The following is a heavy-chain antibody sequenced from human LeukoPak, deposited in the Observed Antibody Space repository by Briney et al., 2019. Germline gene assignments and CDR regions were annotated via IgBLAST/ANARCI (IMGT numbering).Heavy chain of an antibody. V-gene: IGHV4-38-2*02. CDR1: GYSISSGFH. CDR2: FFHTGTT. Sequence: SETLPLTCSVSGYSISSGFHWGWIRQPPGKGLEWIGNFFHTGTTSYNPSLKGRATISVDMSQNHFSLKLDSVTAADTAIYYCVRGVDSWGQGSLVTFSS. J-gene: IGHJ4*02. CDR3: VRGVDS.